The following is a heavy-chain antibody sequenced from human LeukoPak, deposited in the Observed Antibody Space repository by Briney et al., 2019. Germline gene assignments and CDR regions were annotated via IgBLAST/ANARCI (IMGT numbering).Heavy chain of an antibody. J-gene: IGHJ4*02. CDR2: IYTSGST. CDR1: GGSISSGSYY. CDR3: ARITYYDFWSGYYTFDY. D-gene: IGHD3-3*01. V-gene: IGHV4-61*02. Sequence: SETLSLTCTVSGGSISSGSYYWSWIRQPAGKGLEWIGRIYTSGSTNYNPSLKSRVTISVDTSKNQFSLKLSSVTAADTAVYYCARITYYDFWSGYYTFDYWGQGTLVTVTS.